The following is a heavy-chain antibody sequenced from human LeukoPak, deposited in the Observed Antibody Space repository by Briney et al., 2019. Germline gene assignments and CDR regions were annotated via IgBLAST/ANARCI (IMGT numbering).Heavy chain of an antibody. Sequence: GGSLRLSCAASGFTFGSYGMHWVRQAPGKGLEWVAVIRYDGSNKYYADSVKGRFTISRDNSKNTLYLQMNSLRAEDTAVYYCAREICGGDCYFYYYYGMDVWGQGTTVTVSS. CDR2: IRYDGSNK. CDR3: AREICGGDCYFYYYYGMDV. CDR1: GFTFGSYG. J-gene: IGHJ6*02. V-gene: IGHV3-33*01. D-gene: IGHD2-21*02.